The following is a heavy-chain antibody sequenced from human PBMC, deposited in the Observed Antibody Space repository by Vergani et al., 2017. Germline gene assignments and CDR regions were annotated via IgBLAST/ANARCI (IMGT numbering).Heavy chain of an antibody. CDR3: ATDRPMIPTIDDAFDI. J-gene: IGHJ3*02. D-gene: IGHD3-16*01. CDR1: GFTFSSYS. Sequence: EVQLVESGGGLVQPGGSLRLSCAASGFTFSSYSMNWVRQAPGQGLEWVSYISSSSSTIYYADSVKGRFTISRDNAKNSLYLQMNSLRAEDTAVYYCATDRPMIPTIDDAFDIWGQGTMVTVSS. V-gene: IGHV3-48*01. CDR2: ISSSSSTI.